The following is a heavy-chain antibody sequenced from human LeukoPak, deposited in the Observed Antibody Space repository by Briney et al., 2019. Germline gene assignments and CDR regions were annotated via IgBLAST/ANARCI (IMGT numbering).Heavy chain of an antibody. CDR1: GFTFTSSA. CDR2: IVVGSGNT. Sequence: SVKVSCKASGFTFTSSAVQWVRQARGQRLEWIGWIVVGSGNTNYAQKFQERVTITRDMSTSTAYMELSSLRSEDTAVYYCARDYGADYGELYNWFDPWGQGTLVTVSS. CDR3: ARDYGADYGELYNWFDP. J-gene: IGHJ5*02. V-gene: IGHV1-58*01. D-gene: IGHD4-17*01.